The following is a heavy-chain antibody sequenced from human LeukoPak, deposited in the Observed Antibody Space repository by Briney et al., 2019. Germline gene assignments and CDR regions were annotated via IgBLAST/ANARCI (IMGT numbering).Heavy chain of an antibody. Sequence: PSETLSLTCAVSGGSISSGGYYWSWIRQPPGKGLEWIGEINHSGSTNYNPSLKSRVTISVDTSKNQFSLKLSSVTAADTAVYYCARVRGPKLTIFGVVNPYYFDYWGQGTLVTVSS. CDR1: GGSISSGGYY. J-gene: IGHJ4*02. D-gene: IGHD3-3*01. V-gene: IGHV4-34*01. CDR3: ARVRGPKLTIFGVVNPYYFDY. CDR2: INHSGST.